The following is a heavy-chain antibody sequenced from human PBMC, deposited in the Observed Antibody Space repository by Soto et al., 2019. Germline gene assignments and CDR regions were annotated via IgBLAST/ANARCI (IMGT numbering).Heavy chain of an antibody. CDR1: GFTFNNYA. V-gene: IGHV3-23*01. CDR3: ARGRGGSGSLTPRVDF. J-gene: IGHJ4*02. D-gene: IGHD3-10*01. Sequence: EVQLLESGGGLVQPGGSLRLSCAASGFTFNNYAMTWVRQAPGKGLEWVSAISGGGDTTSYADSVKGRFTVSRDGSKNTLYLQMSGLRAEDTALYYCARGRGGSGSLTPRVDFWGQGPLVTVSS. CDR2: ISGGGDTT.